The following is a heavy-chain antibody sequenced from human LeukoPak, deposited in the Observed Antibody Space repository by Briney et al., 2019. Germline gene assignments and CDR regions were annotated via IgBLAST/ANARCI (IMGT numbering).Heavy chain of an antibody. Sequence: GGSLRLSCVASGFTFSNYAMSWVRQAPGKGLEWVSAITNSGDSTYYADSVKGRFTISRDNSKNTLYLQMNSLRAEDTAVYYCAKHSGAYYGLHYWGQGTLVTVSS. J-gene: IGHJ4*02. CDR1: GFTFSNYA. CDR3: AKHSGAYYGLHY. V-gene: IGHV3-23*01. D-gene: IGHD3-22*01. CDR2: ITNSGDST.